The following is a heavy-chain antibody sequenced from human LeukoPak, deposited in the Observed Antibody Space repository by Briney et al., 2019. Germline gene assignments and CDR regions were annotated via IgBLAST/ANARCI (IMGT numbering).Heavy chain of an antibody. CDR2: IYYSGST. V-gene: IGHV4-59*08. CDR1: GDSISSYY. J-gene: IGHJ3*02. Sequence: SETLSLTCTVSGDSISSYYWSWIRQPPGKGLEWIGYIYYSGSTNYSPSLKSRVTITVDTSKNQFSLKLSSVTAADTAVYYCARSERIIMILGGAFDIWGQGTVVTVSS. D-gene: IGHD3-22*01. CDR3: ARSERIIMILGGAFDI.